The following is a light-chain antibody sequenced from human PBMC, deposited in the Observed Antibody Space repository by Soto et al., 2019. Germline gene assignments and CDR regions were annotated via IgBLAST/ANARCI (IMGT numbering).Light chain of an antibody. CDR3: QQSYSTSEWT. J-gene: IGKJ1*01. CDR1: QTINNF. V-gene: IGKV1-39*01. Sequence: DIQMTQSPSSLSASVGDRVTITCRASQTINNFLHWYQQKPGKAPKLLIYAASSLQSGVPSGFSGSGSGTDFTLTISSLRREDFATYYCQQSYSTSEWTFGQGTKVDIK. CDR2: AAS.